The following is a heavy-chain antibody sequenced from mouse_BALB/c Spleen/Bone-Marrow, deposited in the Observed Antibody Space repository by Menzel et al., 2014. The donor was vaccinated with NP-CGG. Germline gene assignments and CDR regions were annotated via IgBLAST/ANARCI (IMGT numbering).Heavy chain of an antibody. CDR1: GYTFTSYV. J-gene: IGHJ2*01. CDR3: ARRGRIAEALGY. CDR2: INPYNDGT. D-gene: IGHD6-1*01. V-gene: IGHV1-14*01. Sequence: EVQLQESGPEQVKPGASVRMSCKAPGYTFTSYVMHWVKQKPGQGLEWIGYINPYNDGTKYNEKFKGKATLTSDKSSSTAYMELSSLTSEDSAAYYCARRGRIAEALGYWGQGTTLTVSS.